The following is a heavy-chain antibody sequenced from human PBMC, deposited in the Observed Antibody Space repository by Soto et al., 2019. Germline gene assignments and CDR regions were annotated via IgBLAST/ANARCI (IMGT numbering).Heavy chain of an antibody. CDR2: PYYTGST. V-gene: IGHV4-39*01. CDR3: ASHSTTWSCDSGWFDP. CDR1: GDSISSVAHY. J-gene: IGHJ5*02. D-gene: IGHD2-15*01. Sequence: HLQVSGPGLLNPSETLSLTCSVSGDSISSVAHYWAWVRQPPGKGLEWIGSPYYTGSTYYNPSVKRGGAISTDTTKSKFALNLTYTTAADTGVYYCASHSTTWSCDSGWFDPLGHGSLLTVSS.